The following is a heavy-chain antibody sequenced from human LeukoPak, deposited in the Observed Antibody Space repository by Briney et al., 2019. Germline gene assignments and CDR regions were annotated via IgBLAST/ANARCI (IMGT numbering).Heavy chain of an antibody. D-gene: IGHD3-22*01. CDR2: ISSSSSTI. J-gene: IGHJ4*02. CDR1: GFTFSSYS. CDR3: ARDPVPLVVVITTSTFDY. V-gene: IGHV3-48*01. Sequence: GGSLRLSCAASGFTFSSYSMNWVRQAPGKGLEWVSYISSSSSTIYYADSVKGRFTISRDNAKNSLYLQMNSLRAEDTAVYYCARDPVPLVVVITTSTFDYWGQGTLVTVSS.